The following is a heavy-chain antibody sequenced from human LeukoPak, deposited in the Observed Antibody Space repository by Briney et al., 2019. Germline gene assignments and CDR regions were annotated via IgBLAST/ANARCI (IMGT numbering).Heavy chain of an antibody. CDR2: INYSGTT. CDR3: ARRVPSGSGSYDFDY. D-gene: IGHD3-10*01. V-gene: IGHV4-39*01. J-gene: IGHJ4*02. CDR1: GGSISSDNYY. Sequence: SETLSLTCTVSGGSISSDNYYWGWIRQPPGKGLEWIGSINYSGTTYYNPSLKSRVIISVDTSKNQFSLKVSSVTAADTAVYYCARRVPSGSGSYDFDYWGQGTLVTVSS.